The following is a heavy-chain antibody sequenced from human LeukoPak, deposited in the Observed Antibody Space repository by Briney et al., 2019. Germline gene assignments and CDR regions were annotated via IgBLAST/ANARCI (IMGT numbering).Heavy chain of an antibody. J-gene: IGHJ4*02. V-gene: IGHV5-51*01. Sequence: GESLKISCKGSGFRFTSDWIGWVRQMPGKGLEWMGIIYPDDSDTRYSPSFQGQVTISADKSINTTYLQRSSLKASDTAMYYCARHGKYFTGPHYFDYWGQGTLVTVSS. CDR2: IYPDDSDT. CDR1: GFRFTSDW. CDR3: ARHGKYFTGPHYFDY. D-gene: IGHD2-8*02.